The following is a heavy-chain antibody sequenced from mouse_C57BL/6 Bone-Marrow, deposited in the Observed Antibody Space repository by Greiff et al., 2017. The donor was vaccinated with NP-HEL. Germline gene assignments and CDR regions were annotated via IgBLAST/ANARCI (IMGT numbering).Heavy chain of an antibody. CDR1: GFTFSDYG. Sequence: EVKLMESGGGLVKPGGFLKLSCAASGFTFSDYGMHWVRQAPEKGLEWVAYISSGSSTIYYADTVKGRFTISRDNAKNTLFLQMTSLRSEDTAMYYCARGGYGSSWGQGTLVTVSA. V-gene: IGHV5-17*01. CDR3: ARGGYGSS. CDR2: ISSGSSTI. J-gene: IGHJ3*01. D-gene: IGHD1-1*01.